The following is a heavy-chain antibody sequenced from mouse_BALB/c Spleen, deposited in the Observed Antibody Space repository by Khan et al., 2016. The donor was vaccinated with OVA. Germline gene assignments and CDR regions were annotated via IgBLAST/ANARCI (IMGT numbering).Heavy chain of an antibody. V-gene: IGHV1-4*02. CDR3: ASLRLRVDY. J-gene: IGHJ4*01. CDR2: INPSSGYI. D-gene: IGHD1-2*01. Sequence: QVQLKQSAAELARPGASVKMSCKVSGYSFTTYTIHWVKQRPGQGLEWIGNINPSSGYIEYNQKFKDKTTLTADKSSSTAYMQLSSLTSEDSAVYYCASLRLRVDYWGQGTSVTVSS. CDR1: GYSFTTYT.